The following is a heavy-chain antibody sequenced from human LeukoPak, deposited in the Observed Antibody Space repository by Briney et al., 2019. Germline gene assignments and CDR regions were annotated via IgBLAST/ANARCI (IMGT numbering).Heavy chain of an antibody. J-gene: IGHJ6*03. CDR3: ARPSYSSSWLYYYYYYMDV. CDR1: GGSFSGYY. D-gene: IGHD6-13*01. V-gene: IGHV4-34*01. CDR2: INHSGST. Sequence: SETLSLTCAVYGGSFSGYYWSWIRQPPGTGLEWIGEINHSGSTNYNPSLKSRVTISVDTSKNQFSLKLSSVTAADTAVYYCARPSYSSSWLYYYYYYMDVWGKGTTVTISS.